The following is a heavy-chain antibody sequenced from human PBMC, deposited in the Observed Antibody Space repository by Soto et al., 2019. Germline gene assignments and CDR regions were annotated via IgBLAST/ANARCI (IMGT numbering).Heavy chain of an antibody. CDR2: IIPIFGPA. J-gene: IGHJ6*02. D-gene: IGHD4-17*01. CDR3: SRALYGVHGGFGYDYCMDV. CDR1: GGTFSSYA. V-gene: IGHV1-69*06. Sequence: QVQLVQSGAEVKKPGSSVKVSCKASGGTFSSYAISRVRQAPGQGLAWMGGIIPIFGPANYAQKFQGRVPITADKSMSTAYMELSSLISGDTAVYYCSRALYGVHGGFGYDYCMDVCGHRTT.